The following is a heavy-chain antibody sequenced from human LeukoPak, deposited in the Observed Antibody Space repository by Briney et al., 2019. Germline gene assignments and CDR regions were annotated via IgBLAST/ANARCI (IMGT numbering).Heavy chain of an antibody. CDR2: FDPEDGET. J-gene: IGHJ3*02. Sequence: GASVKVSCKVSGYTLTELSMHWVRQAPGKGLEWMGGFDPEDGETIYAQKFQGRVTMTEDTSTDTAYMELSSLRSEDTAVYYCATDLVATITLDAFDIWGQGTMVTVSS. CDR1: GYTLTELS. CDR3: ATDLVATITLDAFDI. V-gene: IGHV1-24*01. D-gene: IGHD5-12*01.